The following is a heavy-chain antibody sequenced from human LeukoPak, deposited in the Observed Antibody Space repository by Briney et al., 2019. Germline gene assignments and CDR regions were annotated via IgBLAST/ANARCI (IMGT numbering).Heavy chain of an antibody. CDR3: ARHGWSYASGTYYTSDP. CDR2: ISHTGST. J-gene: IGHJ5*02. D-gene: IGHD3-10*01. CDR1: GGSLSSSSYY. Sequence: RASETLSLTCTVSGGSLSSSSYYWGWIRQPPGKGLEWIASISHTGSTYHNPSLKSRVIISVDMSKNQFSLRLTSVTAADTAVFYCARHGWSYASGTYYTSDPWGQGTLVTVSS. V-gene: IGHV4-39*01.